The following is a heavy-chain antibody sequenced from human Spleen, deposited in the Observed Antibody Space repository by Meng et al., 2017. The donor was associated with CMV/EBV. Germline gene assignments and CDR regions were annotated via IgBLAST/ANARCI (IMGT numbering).Heavy chain of an antibody. V-gene: IGHV1-2*02. CDR2: IHPHRGDT. J-gene: IGHJ6*02. Sequence: ASVKVSCKASGYTFTAHYFHWVRQAPGQGLEWMGWIHPHRGDTNYAQQFQGRVTLTRDTSINTGYMELSRLRSDDTAVYYCASHDFWNPYGMDVWGQGTTVTVSS. CDR3: ASHDFWNPYGMDV. CDR1: GYTFTAHY. D-gene: IGHD3-3*01.